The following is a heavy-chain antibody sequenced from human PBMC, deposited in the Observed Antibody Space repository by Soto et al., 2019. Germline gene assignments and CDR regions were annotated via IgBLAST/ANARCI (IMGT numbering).Heavy chain of an antibody. J-gene: IGHJ4*02. D-gene: IGHD3-22*01. V-gene: IGHV1-3*01. Sequence: GASVKVSCKASGYTFTSYAMHWVRQAPGQRLEWMGWINAGNGNTKYSQKFQGRVTITRDTSASTAYMELSSLRSEDTAVYYCATGSRLVTSAYSLTFDYWGQGTLVTVSA. CDR1: GYTFTSYA. CDR3: ATGSRLVTSAYSLTFDY. CDR2: INAGNGNT.